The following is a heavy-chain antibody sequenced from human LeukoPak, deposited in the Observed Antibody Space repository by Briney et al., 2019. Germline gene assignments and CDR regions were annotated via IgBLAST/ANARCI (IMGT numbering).Heavy chain of an antibody. CDR3: ARVRITMIVGRAIDYFDY. D-gene: IGHD3-22*01. CDR1: GFTFSSYA. J-gene: IGHJ4*02. CDR2: ISGSGGTT. V-gene: IGHV3-23*01. Sequence: GGSLRLSCAASGFTFSSYAISWVRQAPGKGLEWVSAISGSGGTTYYADSVKGRFTISRDNSKNTLYLQMNSLRAEDTAVYYCARVRITMIVGRAIDYFDYWGQGTLVTVSS.